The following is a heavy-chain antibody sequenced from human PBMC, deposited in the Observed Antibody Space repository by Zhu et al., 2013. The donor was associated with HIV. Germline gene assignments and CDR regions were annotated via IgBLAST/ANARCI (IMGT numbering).Heavy chain of an antibody. Sequence: EVQFLESGGGLVQPGGSLRLSCAASGITFSSYAMSWVRQAPGKGLEWVSAISGSGGTTNHADSLKGRFTISRDNSKNTLYLQMNSLRAEDTAIYYCARDRSGSGGSGITAPENGWFDLWGQGTLVTVSS. CDR2: ISGSGGTT. CDR3: ARDRSGSGGSGITAPENGWFDL. D-gene: IGHD6-13*01. V-gene: IGHV3-23*01. J-gene: IGHJ5*02. CDR1: GITFSSYA.